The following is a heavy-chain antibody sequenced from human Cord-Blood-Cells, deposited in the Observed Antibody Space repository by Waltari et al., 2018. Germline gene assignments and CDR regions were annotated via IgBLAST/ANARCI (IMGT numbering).Heavy chain of an antibody. D-gene: IGHD2-8*01. J-gene: IGHJ4*02. CDR3: ARGYCTNGVCYSSLDY. CDR2: INPNRGGT. CDR1: GYTFTGYY. Sequence: QVQLVQSGAEVKKPGASVKVSCKASGYTFTGYYMHWVRQATGQGLEWIGWINPNRGGTNYAQKFQGRVTMTRDTSISTAYMELSRLRSDDTAVYYCARGYCTNGVCYSSLDYWGQGTLVTVSS. V-gene: IGHV1-2*02.